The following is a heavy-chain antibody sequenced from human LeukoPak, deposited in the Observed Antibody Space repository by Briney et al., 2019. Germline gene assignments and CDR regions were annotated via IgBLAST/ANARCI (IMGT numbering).Heavy chain of an antibody. CDR3: AREGYYASDNWFDP. CDR2: INYSGST. Sequence: SETLSLTCTVSGGSISSYYWSWIRQPPGKGLEWIGYINYSGSTNYNPSLKSRVTISVDTSENHFSLKLSSVTAADTAVYYCAREGYYASDNWFDPWGQGTLVTVSS. J-gene: IGHJ5*02. V-gene: IGHV4-59*12. D-gene: IGHD2-15*01. CDR1: GGSISSYY.